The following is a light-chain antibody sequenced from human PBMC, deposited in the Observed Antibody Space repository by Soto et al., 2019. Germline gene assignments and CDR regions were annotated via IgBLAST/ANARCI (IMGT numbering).Light chain of an antibody. CDR2: EVS. V-gene: IGLV2-8*01. J-gene: IGLJ3*02. CDR1: SSDVGGYNY. CDR3: SSYAGSDIWV. Sequence: QSALTQPPSASGSPGQSVTISCTGTSSDVGGYNYVSWYQQYPGKAPKLMIYEVSKRPSGVPDRFSGSKSGKTASLTVSGLQAEDEAAYYCSSYAGSDIWVFGGGTKLTVL.